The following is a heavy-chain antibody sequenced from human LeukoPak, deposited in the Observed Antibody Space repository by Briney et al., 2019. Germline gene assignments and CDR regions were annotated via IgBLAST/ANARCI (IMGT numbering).Heavy chain of an antibody. J-gene: IGHJ4*02. Sequence: NSSETLSLTCTVSGGSISSYYWSWIRQPPGKGLECIGYISYTGSTNYSPSLKSRITISVDTPKNQLSLKLSSVTAADTAMYYCARGLWEYQLLSPFDYWGQGTLVTVSS. CDR3: ARGLWEYQLLSPFDY. D-gene: IGHD2-2*01. V-gene: IGHV4-59*01. CDR2: ISYTGST. CDR1: GGSISSYY.